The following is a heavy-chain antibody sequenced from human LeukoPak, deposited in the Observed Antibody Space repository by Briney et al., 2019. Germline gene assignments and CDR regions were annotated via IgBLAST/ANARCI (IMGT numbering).Heavy chain of an antibody. V-gene: IGHV3-30*04. J-gene: IGHJ4*02. CDR3: AKGAGFTLVL. CDR1: GFTFSRSA. D-gene: IGHD3-9*01. Sequence: GGSLRLSCAASGFTFSRSAMHWVRQAPGRGLEWVALISYDGSNKYYADSVKGRFTISRDNSKNTLYLQMNSLRPDDTAVYYCAKGAGFTLVLWGQGTLVTVSS. CDR2: ISYDGSNK.